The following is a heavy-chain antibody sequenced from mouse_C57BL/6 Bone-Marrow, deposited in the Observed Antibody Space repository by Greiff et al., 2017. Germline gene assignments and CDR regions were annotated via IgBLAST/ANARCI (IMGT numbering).Heavy chain of an antibody. CDR2: IYPRSGNT. V-gene: IGHV1-81*01. J-gene: IGHJ3*01. CDR1: GYTFTSYG. D-gene: IGHD1-1*01. CDR3: ARGGTVVEAY. Sequence: QVQLQQSGAELARPGASVKLSCKASGYTFTSYGISWVKQRTGQGLEWIGEIYPRSGNTYYNEKFKGKATLTADKSSSTAYMELRSLTSEDSAVYFCARGGTVVEAYWGQGTLVTVSA.